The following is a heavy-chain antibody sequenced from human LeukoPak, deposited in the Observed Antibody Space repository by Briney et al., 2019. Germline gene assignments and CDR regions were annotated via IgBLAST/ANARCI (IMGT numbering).Heavy chain of an antibody. CDR1: GGTFSSYA. CDR3: ASSYGDDGAFDI. CDR2: IIPIFGTA. Sequence: SVKVSCKASGGTFSSYAISWVRQAPGQGLEWMGGIIPIFGTANYAQKFQGRVTITTDESTSTAYMELSSLRSEDTAAYYCASSYGDDGAFDIWGQGTMVTVSS. D-gene: IGHD4-17*01. V-gene: IGHV1-69*05. J-gene: IGHJ3*02.